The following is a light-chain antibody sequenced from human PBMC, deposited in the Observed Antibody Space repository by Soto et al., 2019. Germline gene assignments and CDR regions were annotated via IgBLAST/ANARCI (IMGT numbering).Light chain of an antibody. Sequence: QSALTQPASVSGSPGQSITISCTGTSSDVGVYNYVSWYQQHPGKAPKLMTYDVSNRPSGVSNRFSGSKSGNTASLTISGLQAEDEADYYCSSYTSSSTYVFGTGTKVTVL. CDR1: SSDVGVYNY. CDR2: DVS. CDR3: SSYTSSSTYV. V-gene: IGLV2-14*01. J-gene: IGLJ1*01.